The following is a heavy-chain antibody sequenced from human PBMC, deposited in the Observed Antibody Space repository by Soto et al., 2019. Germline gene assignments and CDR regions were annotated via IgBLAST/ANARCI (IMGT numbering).Heavy chain of an antibody. V-gene: IGHV3-23*01. CDR3: AKDRAVAGFRGQKDYFDY. D-gene: IGHD6-19*01. CDR2: ISGSGGST. Sequence: GGSLRLSCAASGFTFSSYSMSWVRQAPGKGLEWVSAISGSGGSTYYADSVKGRFTISRDNSKNTLYLQMNSLRAEDTAVYYCAKDRAVAGFRGQKDYFDYWGQGTLVTVSS. J-gene: IGHJ4*02. CDR1: GFTFSSYS.